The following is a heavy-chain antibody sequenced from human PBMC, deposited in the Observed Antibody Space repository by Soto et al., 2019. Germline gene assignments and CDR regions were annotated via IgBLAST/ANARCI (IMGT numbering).Heavy chain of an antibody. J-gene: IGHJ3*01. CDR3: VKAQERSAQYFAVVITAFDF. CDR1: GFSFSNYG. CDR2: ISHDGNSH. Sequence: QVHLVESGGGVVQPGRSLRLSCEGSGFSFSNYGIHRVHQAPGKGLEWVAVISHDGNSHHLTDSVRGRFTISRDNSKNTVFLHMTSLRREDSAVYHCVKAQERSAQYFAVVITAFDFWGQGTMVTVSS. D-gene: IGHD3-22*01. V-gene: IGHV3-30*18.